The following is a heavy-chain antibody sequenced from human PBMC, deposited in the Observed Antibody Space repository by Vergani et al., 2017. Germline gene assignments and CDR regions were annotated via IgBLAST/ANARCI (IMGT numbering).Heavy chain of an antibody. CDR3: AKSGSVTSGNLQYNFYMDV. CDR2: TWYDGNNK. J-gene: IGHJ6*03. Sequence: QVQLVESGGGVVQPGRSLRLSCAASGFTFNQYGMHWVRQAPGKGLEWVAVTWYDGNNKQYADSVKGRFTISRDNSKNKLDLQMNSLRTQYTAVYYCAKSGSVTSGNLQYNFYMDVWGKGTTGTVS. D-gene: IGHD3-10*01. CDR1: GFTFNQYG. V-gene: IGHV3-33*06.